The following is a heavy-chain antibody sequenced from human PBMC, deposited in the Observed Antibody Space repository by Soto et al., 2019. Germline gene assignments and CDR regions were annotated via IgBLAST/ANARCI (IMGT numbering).Heavy chain of an antibody. CDR2: IIPIFGTA. CDR1: GGTFSSYA. J-gene: IGHJ4*02. CDR3: ATPWTYYYDSSGYQLDY. Sequence: VASVKVCCKASGGTFSSYAISWVRQAPGQGLEWMGGIIPIFGTANYAQKFQGRVTITADESTSTAYMELSSLRSEDTAVYYCATPWTYYYDSSGYQLDYWGQGTLVTVSS. V-gene: IGHV1-69*13. D-gene: IGHD3-22*01.